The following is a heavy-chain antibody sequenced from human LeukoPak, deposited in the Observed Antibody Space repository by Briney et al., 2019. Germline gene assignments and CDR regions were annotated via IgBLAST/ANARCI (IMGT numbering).Heavy chain of an antibody. CDR2: INWNGGST. J-gene: IGHJ3*02. D-gene: IGHD7-27*01. CDR3: ARASVELGGLDAFDI. Sequence: PGGSLRLSCAASEFTFDDYGMSWVRQAPGKGLEWVSGINWNGGSTGYADSVKGRFTISRDNAKNSLYLQMNSLRAEDTALYYCARASVELGGLDAFDIWGQGTMVTVSS. V-gene: IGHV3-20*04. CDR1: EFTFDDYG.